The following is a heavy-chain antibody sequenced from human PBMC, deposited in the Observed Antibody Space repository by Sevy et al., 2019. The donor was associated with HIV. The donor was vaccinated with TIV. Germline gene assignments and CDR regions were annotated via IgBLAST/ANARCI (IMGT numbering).Heavy chain of an antibody. D-gene: IGHD3-10*01. CDR1: GYTFNLLD. J-gene: IGHJ4*02. V-gene: IGHV1-8*01. CDR2: MNPNIGST. CDR3: ARGIQAGVDY. Sequence: ASVKVSCKASGYTFNLLDINWVRQAPGQGPEWRGGMNPNIGSTGYARKFQGRVTMTRDTSISTAYMELSSLTPADTAVYYCARGIQAGVDYWGQGTLVTVSS.